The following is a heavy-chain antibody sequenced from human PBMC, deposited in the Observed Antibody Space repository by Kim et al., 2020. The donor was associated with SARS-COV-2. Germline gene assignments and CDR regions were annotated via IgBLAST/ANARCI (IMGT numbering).Heavy chain of an antibody. CDR2: IYYNGGT. CDR1: GGSISSGDYC. Sequence: SETLSLTCTVSGGSISSGDYCWSWVRQPPGKGLEWIGYIYYNGGTSYNPSLKSQLTLSVDTSKNQFSLKLSSVTAADTAVYFCARGLLSLSYGMDVWGQGTRVTVSS. CDR3: ARGLLSLSYGMDV. J-gene: IGHJ6*02. V-gene: IGHV4-30-4*01. D-gene: IGHD3-10*01.